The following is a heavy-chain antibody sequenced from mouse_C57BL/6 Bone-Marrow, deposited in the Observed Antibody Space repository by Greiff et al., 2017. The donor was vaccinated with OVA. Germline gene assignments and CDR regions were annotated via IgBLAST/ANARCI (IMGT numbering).Heavy chain of an antibody. V-gene: IGHV5-6*01. J-gene: IGHJ4*01. CDR1: GFTFSSYG. CDR2: ISSGGSYT. Sequence: EVQLVESGGDLVKPGGSLKLSCAASGFTFSSYGMSWVRQTPDKRLEWVATISSGGSYTYYPDSVKGRFTISRDNAKNTLYLQMSSLKSEDTAMYCCARHRGHYYAMDYWGQGTSVTVSS. D-gene: IGHD3-3*01. CDR3: ARHRGHYYAMDY.